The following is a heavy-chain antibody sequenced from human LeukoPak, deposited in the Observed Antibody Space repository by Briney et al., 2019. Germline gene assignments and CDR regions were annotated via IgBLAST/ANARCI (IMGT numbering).Heavy chain of an antibody. Sequence: GGSLRLSCAASGFTFSSYAMHWVRQAPGKGLEWVAVISYDGSNKYYADSVKGRFTISRDNFKNTLYLQMNSLRAEDTAVYYCAREYYDFWSGYSPFDPWGQGTLVTVSS. CDR3: AREYYDFWSGYSPFDP. J-gene: IGHJ5*02. CDR2: ISYDGSNK. D-gene: IGHD3-3*01. V-gene: IGHV3-30-3*01. CDR1: GFTFSSYA.